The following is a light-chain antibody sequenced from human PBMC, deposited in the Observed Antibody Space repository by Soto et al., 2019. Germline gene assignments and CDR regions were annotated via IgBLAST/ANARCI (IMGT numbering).Light chain of an antibody. V-gene: IGKV3-15*01. CDR3: QQYRSWPRT. Sequence: EILLTQSPATLSVSPGETATLSCRASQNVLSDLAWYQQKPGQAPRLLVYGATTRATDAPAKFRGRGSGTEFSLTISSLQSEDSAHYYCQQYRSWPRTFGQGYKVEI. CDR1: QNVLSD. J-gene: IGKJ1*01. CDR2: GAT.